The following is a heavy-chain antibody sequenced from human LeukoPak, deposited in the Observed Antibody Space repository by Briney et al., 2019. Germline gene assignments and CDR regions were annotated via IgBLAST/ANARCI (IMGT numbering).Heavy chain of an antibody. CDR2: IIPIFGTA. J-gene: IGHJ6*03. D-gene: IGHD5-18*01. CDR1: GGTFSSYA. V-gene: IGHV1-69*06. CDR3: ARGFGDTAMVISPYYYYYYMDV. Sequence: GASVKVSCKASGGTFSSYAISWVRQAPGQGLEWMGGIIPIFGTANYAQKFQGRVTITADKSTSTAYMELSSLRSEDTAVYYCARGFGDTAMVISPYYYYYYMDVWGKGTTITVSS.